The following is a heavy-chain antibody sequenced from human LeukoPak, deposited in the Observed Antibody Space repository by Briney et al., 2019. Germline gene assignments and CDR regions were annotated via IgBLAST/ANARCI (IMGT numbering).Heavy chain of an antibody. J-gene: IGHJ4*02. CDR3: TSNYYDSRSYFDY. Sequence: GGSLRLSCTASGFTFGDYAMSWVRQAPGKGLEWVGFIRSKAYGGTTEYAASVKGRFTISRDDSKSIAYLQMNSLKTEDTAVYYCTSNYYDSRSYFDYWGQGTLVTVSS. CDR1: GFTFGDYA. V-gene: IGHV3-49*04. D-gene: IGHD3-22*01. CDR2: IRSKAYGGTT.